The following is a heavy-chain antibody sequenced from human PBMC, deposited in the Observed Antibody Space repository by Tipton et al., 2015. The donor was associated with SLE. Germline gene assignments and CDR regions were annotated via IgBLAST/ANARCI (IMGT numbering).Heavy chain of an antibody. Sequence: TLSLTCAVSGGSISSGGYSWSWIRQPPGKGLEWIGYIYHSGSTYYNPSLKSRVTISVDTSKNQFSLKLSSVTAADTAVYYCARGGYSHYWGQGTLVTVSS. J-gene: IGHJ4*02. CDR3: ARGGYSHY. CDR2: IYHSGST. CDR1: GGSISSGGYS. D-gene: IGHD5-18*01. V-gene: IGHV4-30-2*01.